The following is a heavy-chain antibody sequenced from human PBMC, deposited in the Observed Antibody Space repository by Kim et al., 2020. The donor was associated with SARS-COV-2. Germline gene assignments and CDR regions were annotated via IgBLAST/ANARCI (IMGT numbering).Heavy chain of an antibody. CDR3: ARALRFRGWGIAAYYYGMDV. D-gene: IGHD6-13*01. J-gene: IGHJ6*02. V-gene: IGHV1-69*13. Sequence: SVKVSCKASGGTFSSYAISWVRQAPGQGLEWMGGIIPIFGTANYAQKFQGRVTITADESTSTAYMELSSLRSEDTAVYYCARALRFRGWGIAAYYYGMDVWGQGTTVTVSS. CDR1: GGTFSSYA. CDR2: IIPIFGTA.